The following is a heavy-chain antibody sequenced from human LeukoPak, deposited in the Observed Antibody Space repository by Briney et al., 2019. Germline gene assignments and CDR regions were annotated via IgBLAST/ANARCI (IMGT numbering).Heavy chain of an antibody. CDR1: GGSISSYY. J-gene: IGHJ4*02. Sequence: SETLSLTCTVSGGSISSYYWSWIRQPPGKGLEWIGYIYYSGNTNYNPSLKSRVTISVDTSKNQFSLKLSSVTAADTAVYYCARDYNWNVGFDYWGQGTLVTVSS. D-gene: IGHD1-1*01. CDR3: ARDYNWNVGFDY. CDR2: IYYSGNT. V-gene: IGHV4-59*01.